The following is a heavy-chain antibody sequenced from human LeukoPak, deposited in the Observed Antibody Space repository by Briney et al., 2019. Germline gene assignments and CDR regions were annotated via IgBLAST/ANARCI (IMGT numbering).Heavy chain of an antibody. CDR2: IYPSDSDT. D-gene: IGHD3-22*01. V-gene: IGHV5-51*01. Sequence: GESLKISLNGSGYSFTSYWIGWVRQMPGKGLEWMGIIYPSDSDTQYSPSFQGQVTFSADKSFSTAYLQWSSLKASDTAIYYCATSFDTSGSDAFDIWGQGTMVTVSS. CDR1: GYSFTSYW. J-gene: IGHJ3*02. CDR3: ATSFDTSGSDAFDI.